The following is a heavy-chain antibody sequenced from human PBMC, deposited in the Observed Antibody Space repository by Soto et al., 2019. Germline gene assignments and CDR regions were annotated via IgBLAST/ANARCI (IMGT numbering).Heavy chain of an antibody. CDR1: GYTFSNYD. CDR2: VNHNNGDT. V-gene: IGHV1-8*01. D-gene: IGHD3-10*01. CDR3: AKVSRKGSAIDFDY. Sequence: QVQLVQSGAELKKPGASVKVSCKASGYTFSNYDMNWVRQATGQGPEWIGWVNHNNGDTGDAQKFQGRVTLTTDISTTTAYMALTSLRSEETAIYYCAKVSRKGSAIDFDYWGQGTLITVSS. J-gene: IGHJ4*02.